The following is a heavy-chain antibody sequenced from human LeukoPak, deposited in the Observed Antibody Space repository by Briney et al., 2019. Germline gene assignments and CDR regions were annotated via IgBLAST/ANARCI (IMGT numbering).Heavy chain of an antibody. J-gene: IGHJ4*02. CDR1: GFTFSYYA. CDR3: AKGCTGGACYSDY. D-gene: IGHD2-8*02. V-gene: IGHV3-23*01. Sequence: GGSLRLSCAASGFTFSYYAMSWVRQAPGRGLEWVSGISGSGASTDYADFVKGRFTISRDNSKNTLSLQMHSLRAEDTAVYYCAKGCTGGACYSDYWGQGTLVTVSS. CDR2: ISGSGAST.